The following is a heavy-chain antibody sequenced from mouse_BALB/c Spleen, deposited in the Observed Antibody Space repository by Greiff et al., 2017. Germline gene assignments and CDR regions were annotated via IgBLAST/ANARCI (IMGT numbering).Heavy chain of an antibody. Sequence: QVQLKESGPGLVAPSQSLSITCTVSGFSLTSYGVHWVRQPPGKGLEWLGVIWAGGSTNYNSALMSRLSISKDNSKSQVFLKMNSLQTDDTAMYYCANHDYDGYYAMDYWGQGTSVTVSS. D-gene: IGHD2-4*01. CDR2: IWAGGST. V-gene: IGHV2-9*02. CDR1: GFSLTSYG. J-gene: IGHJ4*01. CDR3: ANHDYDGYYAMDY.